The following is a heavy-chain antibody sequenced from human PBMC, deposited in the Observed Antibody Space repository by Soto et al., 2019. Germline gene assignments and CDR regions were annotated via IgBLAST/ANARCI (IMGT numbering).Heavy chain of an antibody. Sequence: SVKVSCKASGGTFSSYAISWVRQAPGQGLEWMGGIIPIFGTANYAQKFQGRVTITADESTSTAYMELSSLRSEDTAVYYCARLRGGVAYYYGSGSFAWFHPWCPGPRVTVAS. CDR1: GGTFSSYA. D-gene: IGHD3-10*01. CDR3: ARLRGGVAYYYGSGSFAWFHP. J-gene: IGHJ5*02. V-gene: IGHV1-69*13. CDR2: IIPIFGTA.